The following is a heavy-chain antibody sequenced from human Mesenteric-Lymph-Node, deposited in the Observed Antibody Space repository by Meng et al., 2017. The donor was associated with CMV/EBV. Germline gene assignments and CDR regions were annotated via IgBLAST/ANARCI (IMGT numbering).Heavy chain of an antibody. V-gene: IGHV4-4*02. CDR2: IHHTEIT. Sequence: SAVSGDSISSHTWWSWVRQTPEKGLEWIGEIHHTEITNYNPSLKGRVDISVDKSKNQFSLKLYFVTAADTAVYYCARFTITPSVFDYWGQGALVTVSS. CDR3: ARFTITPSVFDY. CDR1: GDSISSHTW. D-gene: IGHD3-9*01. J-gene: IGHJ4*02.